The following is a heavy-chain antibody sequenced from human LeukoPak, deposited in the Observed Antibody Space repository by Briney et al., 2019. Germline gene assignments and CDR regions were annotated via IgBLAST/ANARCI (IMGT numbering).Heavy chain of an antibody. V-gene: IGHV1-69*04. J-gene: IGHJ6*02. Sequence: AVKVSCKASGGTFSSYAISWVRQAPGQGLEWMGRIIPILGIANYAQKFQGRVTITADKSTSPAYMELSSLRSEDTAVYYCARWWESKYGMDVWGQGTTVTVSS. D-gene: IGHD1-26*01. CDR1: GGTFSSYA. CDR2: IIPILGIA. CDR3: ARWWESKYGMDV.